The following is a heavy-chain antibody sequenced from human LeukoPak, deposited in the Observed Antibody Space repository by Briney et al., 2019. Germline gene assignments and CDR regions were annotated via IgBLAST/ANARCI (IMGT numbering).Heavy chain of an antibody. V-gene: IGHV4-34*01. CDR3: ASRLSGVGYYFDY. CDR2: INHSGST. D-gene: IGHD6-25*01. J-gene: IGHJ4*02. CDR1: GGSFSGYY. Sequence: SETLSLTCAVYGGSFSGYYWSWIRQPPGKGLEWIGEINHSGSTNYNPSLKSRVTISVDTSKNQFSLKLGSVTAADTAVYYCASRLSGVGYYFDYWGQGTLVTVSS.